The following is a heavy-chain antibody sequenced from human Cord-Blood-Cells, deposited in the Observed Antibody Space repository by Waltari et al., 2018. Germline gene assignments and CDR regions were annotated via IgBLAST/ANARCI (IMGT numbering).Heavy chain of an antibody. D-gene: IGHD5-12*01. CDR1: GFTFRSYA. CDR2: ISYDGSNK. CDR3: ARDSGYENYYYGMDV. J-gene: IGHJ6*02. V-gene: IGHV3-30-3*01. Sequence: QVQLVESGGGVVQPGRSLRLSCAASGFTFRSYAMHWVRQAPGKGLEWVAVISYDGSNKYYADSVKGRFTISRDNSKNTLYLQMNSLRAEDTAVYYCARDSGYENYYYGMDVWGQGTTVTVSS.